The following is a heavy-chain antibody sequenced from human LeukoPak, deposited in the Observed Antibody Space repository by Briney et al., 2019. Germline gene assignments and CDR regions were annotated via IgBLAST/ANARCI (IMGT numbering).Heavy chain of an antibody. Sequence: GGSLRLSCAASGFTFSSYSMNWVRQAPGKGLEWVSYISSSSSTIYYADSVKGRFTISRDNAKNSLYLQMNSLRDEDTAVYYCARDAGYGSGSYYTFDYWGQGTLVTVSS. CDR2: ISSSSSTI. D-gene: IGHD3-10*01. CDR1: GFTFSSYS. J-gene: IGHJ4*02. CDR3: ARDAGYGSGSYYTFDY. V-gene: IGHV3-48*02.